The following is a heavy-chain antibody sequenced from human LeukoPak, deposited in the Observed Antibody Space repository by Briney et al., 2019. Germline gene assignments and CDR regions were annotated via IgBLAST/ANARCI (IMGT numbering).Heavy chain of an antibody. CDR2: ISGGSEDT. Sequence: GSLRLSCTASGFTFDSYAMSWVRQAPGKGLEWVSSISGGSEDTYYADSVKGRFTISRVNSKSILYLQMNSLRAEDTAVYYCARTIAQYSNSWLYFYYGLDVWGQGTTVTVSS. CDR3: ARTIAQYSNSWLYFYYGLDV. D-gene: IGHD6-13*01. J-gene: IGHJ6*02. V-gene: IGHV3-23*01. CDR1: GFTFDSYA.